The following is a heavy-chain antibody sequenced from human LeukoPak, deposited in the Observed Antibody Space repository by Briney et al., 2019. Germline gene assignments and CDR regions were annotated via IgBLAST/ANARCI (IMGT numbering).Heavy chain of an antibody. CDR2: IIPIFGTA. CDR3: ARQYDFWSGYKPYYYYMDV. J-gene: IGHJ6*03. V-gene: IGHV1-69*13. D-gene: IGHD3-3*01. Sequence: SVKVSCKASGGTSSSYAISWVRQAPGQGLEWIGGIIPIFGTANYAQKFQGRVTITADESTSTAYMELSSPRSEDTAVYYCARQYDFWSGYKPYYYYMDVWGKGTTVTVSS. CDR1: GGTSSSYA.